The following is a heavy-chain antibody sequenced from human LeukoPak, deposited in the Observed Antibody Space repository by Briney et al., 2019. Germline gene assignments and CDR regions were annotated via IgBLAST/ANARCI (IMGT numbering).Heavy chain of an antibody. CDR1: GFTFSSYS. J-gene: IGHJ4*02. CDR2: ISSSSSYI. CDR3: ARGGYSSPVFDY. D-gene: IGHD6-13*01. V-gene: IGHV3-21*01. Sequence: PGGSLRLSCAASGFTFSSYSMNWVRQAPGKGLEWVSSISSSSSYIYYADSVKGRFTISRDNAKNSLYLQMNSLRAEDTAVYYCARGGYSSPVFDYWGQGTLVTVSS.